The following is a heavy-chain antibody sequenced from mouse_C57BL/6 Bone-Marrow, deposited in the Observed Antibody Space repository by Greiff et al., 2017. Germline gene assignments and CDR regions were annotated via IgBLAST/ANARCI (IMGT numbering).Heavy chain of an antibody. Sequence: EVMLVESGGDLVKPGGSLKLSCAASGFTFSSYGMSWVRQTPDKRLEWVATISSGGSYTYYPDSVKGRFTLSRDNATNTLYLQMSSLKSEDTAMYYCARHAGFAYWGQGTLVTVSA. V-gene: IGHV5-6*01. CDR2: ISSGGSYT. CDR3: ARHAGFAY. J-gene: IGHJ3*01. CDR1: GFTFSSYG.